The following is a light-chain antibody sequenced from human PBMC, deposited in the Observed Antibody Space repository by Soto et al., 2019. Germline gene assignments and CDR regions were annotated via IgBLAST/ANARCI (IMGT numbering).Light chain of an antibody. V-gene: IGLV1-47*01. CDR1: NSNIGSNY. CDR2: RNN. Sequence: QSALTQPPSASGTPGQRVTISCSGNNSNIGSNYVHWYQHLPGTAPKLLIYRNNQRPSGVPDRFFGSKSGTSASLAISGLRSEDEADYYCAAWDDSMSGFYVFGIGTKVTVL. J-gene: IGLJ1*01. CDR3: AAWDDSMSGFYV.